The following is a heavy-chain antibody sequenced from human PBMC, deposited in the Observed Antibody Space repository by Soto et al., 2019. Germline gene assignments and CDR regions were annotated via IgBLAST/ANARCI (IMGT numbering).Heavy chain of an antibody. D-gene: IGHD3-22*01. CDR2: INPNSGVT. J-gene: IGHJ5*02. V-gene: IGHV1-2*02. CDR3: ARVGYYDSSGAP. Sequence: VQLVQSGAEVKKPGASVKVSCKASGYTFTGYFIHWVRQAPGQGLEWMGSINPNSGVTNYAERFRGRVTMTRDMSARTAYMDLSSLRFDDTAVYYCARVGYYDSSGAPWGQGTLVTVSS. CDR1: GYTFTGYF.